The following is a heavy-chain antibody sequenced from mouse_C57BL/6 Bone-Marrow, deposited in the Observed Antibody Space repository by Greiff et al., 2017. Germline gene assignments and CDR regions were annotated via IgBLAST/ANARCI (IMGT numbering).Heavy chain of an antibody. CDR3: ATDGYGAWFVY. J-gene: IGHJ3*01. D-gene: IGHD2-2*01. Sequence: QVQLQQSGPGLVAPSQSLSITCTVSGFSLTSYGVSWVRQPPGKGLEWLGVIWGEGSTNYHSALISRLSISKDNSKSQVVLKLNSLQTDDTATYYCATDGYGAWFVYWGQGTLVTVSA. CDR2: IWGEGST. CDR1: GFSLTSYG. V-gene: IGHV2-3*01.